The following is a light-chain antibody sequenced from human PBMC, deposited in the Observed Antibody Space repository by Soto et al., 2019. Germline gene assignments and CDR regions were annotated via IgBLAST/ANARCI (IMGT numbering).Light chain of an antibody. Sequence: DIQMTQSPTSLSASVGSRLTITCRASQNIDSYLNWYQQRKGKAPKLLIHDASSLQSGVPSRFSGSGYGTDFALTINSLQTEDFATIYCQQTYSTPWTFGQGTKVDIK. CDR3: QQTYSTPWT. CDR2: DAS. CDR1: QNIDSY. J-gene: IGKJ1*01. V-gene: IGKV1-39*01.